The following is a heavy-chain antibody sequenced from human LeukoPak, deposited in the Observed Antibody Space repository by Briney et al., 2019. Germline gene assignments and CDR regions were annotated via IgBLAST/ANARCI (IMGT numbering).Heavy chain of an antibody. Sequence: GGSLRLSCAASGFSFSSYAMSWVRQAPGKGLEWVSAISGGGGSTYYADSVKGRFTISKDNAKNSLYLQMNSLRAEDTAVYYCARDLHQTYYFDYWGQGTLVTVSS. V-gene: IGHV3-23*01. D-gene: IGHD2-2*01. J-gene: IGHJ4*02. CDR1: GFSFSSYA. CDR3: ARDLHQTYYFDY. CDR2: ISGGGGST.